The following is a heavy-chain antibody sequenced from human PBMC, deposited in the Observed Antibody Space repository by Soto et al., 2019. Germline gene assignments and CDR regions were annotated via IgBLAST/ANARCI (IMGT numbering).Heavy chain of an antibody. CDR1: GGTFSSYA. Sequence: ASVKVSCKASGGTFSSYAISWVRQAPGQGLEWMGGIIPIFGTANYAQKFQGRVTITADESTSTAYMELSSLRSEDTAVYYCAGSSSDRRYYYYGMDVWGQGTTVTVSS. CDR3: AGSSSDRRYYYYGMDV. V-gene: IGHV1-69*13. J-gene: IGHJ6*02. CDR2: IIPIFGTA. D-gene: IGHD6-6*01.